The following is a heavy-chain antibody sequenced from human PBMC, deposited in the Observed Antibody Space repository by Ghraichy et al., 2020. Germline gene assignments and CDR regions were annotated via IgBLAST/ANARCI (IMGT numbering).Heavy chain of an antibody. V-gene: IGHV3-15*01. D-gene: IGHD3-10*01. CDR3: TTALLWFGELLGFDY. CDR1: GFTFSNSW. Sequence: GGSLRLSCAASGFTFSNSWMNWVRQAPGKGLEWVGCIKSKTDGGTTDYAAPVKGRFTISRDDSKNTLYLQMNSLKTEDTAVYYCTTALLWFGELLGFDYWGQGTLVTVSS. CDR2: IKSKTDGGTT. J-gene: IGHJ4*02.